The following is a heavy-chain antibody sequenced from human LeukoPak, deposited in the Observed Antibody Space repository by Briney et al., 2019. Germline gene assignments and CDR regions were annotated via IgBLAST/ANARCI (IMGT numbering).Heavy chain of an antibody. V-gene: IGHV1-2*02. CDR1: GYTFSDFY. CDR2: INPKSGGT. J-gene: IGHJ4*02. Sequence: ASVKVSCEVSGYTFSDFYIHWVRQPPRQRLEWMGWINPKSGGTNYLQKFQGRVTMTRATSINTAYMELSSLTSDDTAVYYCARERRGTWNQDFDLWGQGTLVPVYS. D-gene: IGHD1-1*01. CDR3: ARERRGTWNQDFDL.